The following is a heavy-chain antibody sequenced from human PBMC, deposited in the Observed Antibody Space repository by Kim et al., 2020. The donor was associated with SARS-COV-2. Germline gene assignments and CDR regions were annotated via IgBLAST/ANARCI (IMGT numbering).Heavy chain of an antibody. D-gene: IGHD3-9*01. V-gene: IGHV4-38-2*02. CDR1: GYSISEGYY. CDR2: IYHSGTT. Sequence: SETLSLTCNVSGYSISEGYYWGWIRQTPGQGLEWIGSIYHSGTTYYNPSLKSRISLSVNTSKNQFSLKLSSVTAADTAKYYCARDAPVLRYFEAWCQGTMVTVSS. J-gene: IGHJ3*01. CDR3: ARDAPVLRYFEA.